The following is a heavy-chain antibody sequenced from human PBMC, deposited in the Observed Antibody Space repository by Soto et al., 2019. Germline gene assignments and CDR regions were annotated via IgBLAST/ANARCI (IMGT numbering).Heavy chain of an antibody. CDR3: ARSRDGYSFYFYYGMDG. D-gene: IGHD4-4*01. V-gene: IGHV3-30*03. Sequence: GGSLRLSCAASGFTFTNYDMHWVRQAPGKGLEWMALILHDGSAEYYADSVKGRFTISRDNSKNTLYLQMNSLRAEDTAVYYCARSRDGYSFYFYYGMDGWGQGTTVTVS. J-gene: IGHJ6*02. CDR2: ILHDGSAE. CDR1: GFTFTNYD.